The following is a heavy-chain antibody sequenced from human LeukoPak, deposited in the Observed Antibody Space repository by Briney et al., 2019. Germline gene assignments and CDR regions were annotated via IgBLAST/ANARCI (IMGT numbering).Heavy chain of an antibody. CDR3: AKGQELDDGVFDT. Sequence: PGGSLRLSCAASGFTFSDAWMNWVRQAPGKGLEWVSTIRSNGDTAYNADSVRGRFAISRDNSKNALFLQMNSLRVEDTAIYYCAKGQELDDGVFDTWGQGTLVTVSS. CDR2: IRSNGDTA. V-gene: IGHV3-23*01. J-gene: IGHJ4*02. D-gene: IGHD1-1*01. CDR1: GFTFSDAW.